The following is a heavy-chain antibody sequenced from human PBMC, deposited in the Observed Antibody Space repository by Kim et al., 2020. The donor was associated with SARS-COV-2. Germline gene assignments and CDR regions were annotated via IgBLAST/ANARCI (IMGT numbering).Heavy chain of an antibody. CDR2: ISYEGSIK. Sequence: GGSLRLSFTASRFTFTTYGMHWVRQAPGKGLEWVSFISYEGSIKYYADSVKGRFTISRDDSKNTLYLQMNSLRAEDTAVYYCAKDRAYFEILTGRTLDYWGQGTLVTVSS. D-gene: IGHD3-9*01. J-gene: IGHJ4*02. V-gene: IGHV3-30*18. CDR1: RFTFTTYG. CDR3: AKDRAYFEILTGRTLDY.